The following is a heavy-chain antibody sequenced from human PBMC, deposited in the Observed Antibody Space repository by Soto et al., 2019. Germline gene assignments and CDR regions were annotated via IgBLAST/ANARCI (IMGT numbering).Heavy chain of an antibody. CDR1: GFTFSSYW. D-gene: IGHD3-22*01. V-gene: IGHV3-7*01. CDR2: IKQDGSEK. J-gene: IGHJ4*02. Sequence: PGGSLRLSCAASGFTFSSYWMSWVRQAPGKGLEWVANIKQDGSEKYYVDSVKGRFTISRDNAKNSLYLQMNSLRAEDTAVYYCARDSSDYYDSSGYYLDYWGQGTLVTVSS. CDR3: ARDSSDYYDSSGYYLDY.